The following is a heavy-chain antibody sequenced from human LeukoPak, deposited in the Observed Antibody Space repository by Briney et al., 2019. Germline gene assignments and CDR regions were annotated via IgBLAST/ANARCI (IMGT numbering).Heavy chain of an antibody. V-gene: IGHV4-4*07. D-gene: IGHD6-13*01. Sequence: SETLSLTCTVSGGSFSSYYWNWIRQPAGKGLEWIGRIYTSGSTNYNPSLKSRVTMPVDTSKSQFSLKLNSVTAADTAVYYCARAGDSTSPIDYWGQGTLVTVSS. CDR3: ARAGDSTSPIDY. CDR2: IYTSGST. CDR1: GGSFSSYY. J-gene: IGHJ4*02.